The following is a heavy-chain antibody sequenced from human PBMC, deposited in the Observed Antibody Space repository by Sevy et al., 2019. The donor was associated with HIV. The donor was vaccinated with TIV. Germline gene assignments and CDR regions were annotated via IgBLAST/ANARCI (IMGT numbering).Heavy chain of an antibody. J-gene: IGHJ4*02. CDR1: GFTFSNAW. CDR2: IKSKSEGGTT. CDR3: NNNRGYCIDSVCGEYFDS. Sequence: GGSLRLSCGASGFTFSNAWMTWVRQAPGKGLEWVGRIKSKSEGGTTDYAAPGKGRFTISRDDSKSTLYLQMNSLKSDDTAVYYCNNNRGYCIDSVCGEYFDSWGQGTLVTVSS. V-gene: IGHV3-15*01. D-gene: IGHD2-8*01.